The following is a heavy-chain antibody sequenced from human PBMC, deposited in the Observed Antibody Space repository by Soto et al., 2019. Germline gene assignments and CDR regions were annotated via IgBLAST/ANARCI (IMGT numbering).Heavy chain of an antibody. V-gene: IGHV4-34*01. CDR2: INHSGRT. D-gene: IGHD3-22*01. Sequence: SETLSLTCAVYGGSFSGYYWSWIRQPPGKGLEWIGEINHSGRTNENPSLKSRVTISVDTSKNQFSLKLRPVTAADTAVYYCARGITMKLAVQGDAPDNYYFDSWGQGSLVTVSS. CDR1: GGSFSGYY. J-gene: IGHJ4*02. CDR3: ARGITMKLAVQGDAPDNYYFDS.